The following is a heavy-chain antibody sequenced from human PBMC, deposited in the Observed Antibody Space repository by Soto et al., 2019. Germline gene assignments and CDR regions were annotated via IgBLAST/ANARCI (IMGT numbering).Heavy chain of an antibody. CDR1: GDSVSSNSAA. V-gene: IGHV6-1*01. Sequence: SQTLSLTCAISGDSVSSNSAAWNWIRQSPSRGLEWLGRTYYRSRWYNDYAVSVKSRITINPDTSKNQFSLQLNSVTPEDTAVYYCARDGITMIVIPYYYYGMDVWGQGTTVTVSS. J-gene: IGHJ6*02. D-gene: IGHD3-22*01. CDR2: TYYRSRWYN. CDR3: ARDGITMIVIPYYYYGMDV.